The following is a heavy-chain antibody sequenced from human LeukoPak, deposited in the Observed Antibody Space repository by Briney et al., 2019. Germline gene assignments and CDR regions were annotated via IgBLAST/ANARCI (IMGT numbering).Heavy chain of an antibody. CDR1: GFTFSSYA. V-gene: IGHV3-23*01. D-gene: IGHD6-19*01. J-gene: IGHJ6*02. CDR2: ISGSGGST. CDR3: AKVEDSSGWYTTYYYGMDV. Sequence: GGSLRLSCAASGFTFSSYAMSWVRQAPGKGLEWVSAISGSGGSTYYADSVKGRFTISRDNSKNTLYLQMNSLRAEDTAVYYCAKVEDSSGWYTTYYYGMDVWGQGTTATVSS.